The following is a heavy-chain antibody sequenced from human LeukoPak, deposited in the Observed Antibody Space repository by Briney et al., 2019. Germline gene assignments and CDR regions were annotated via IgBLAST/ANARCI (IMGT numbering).Heavy chain of an antibody. CDR3: AREGYCSSTSCYGFDY. CDR1: GFTFSSYA. Sequence: GGSLRLSCAASGFTFSSYAMHWVSQAPGKGLEWVAVISYDGSNKYYADFVKGRFTISRDNSMNTLYLQMNSLRAEDTAVYYCAREGYCSSTSCYGFDYWGQGTLVTVSS. J-gene: IGHJ4*02. V-gene: IGHV3-30-3*01. CDR2: ISYDGSNK. D-gene: IGHD2-2*01.